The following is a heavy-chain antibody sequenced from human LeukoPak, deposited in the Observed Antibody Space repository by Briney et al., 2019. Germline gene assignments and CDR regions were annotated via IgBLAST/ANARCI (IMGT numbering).Heavy chain of an antibody. Sequence: GGSLRLSCAASGFTFISYAMTWVLQAPGKGLEWVSFISGSGDSTYYADSVKGRFTISRDNSKNTLYLQMNSLRAEDTAVYYCAKETSNWYGEGPEVWGKGTTVTVSS. CDR3: AKETSNWYGEGPEV. CDR1: GFTFISYA. CDR2: ISGSGDST. J-gene: IGHJ6*04. V-gene: IGHV3-23*01. D-gene: IGHD6-13*01.